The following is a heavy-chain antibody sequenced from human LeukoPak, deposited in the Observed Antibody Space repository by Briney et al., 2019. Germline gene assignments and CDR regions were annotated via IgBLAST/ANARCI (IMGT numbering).Heavy chain of an antibody. CDR3: VTRTGYSGYDFSDY. CDR2: ISSNGGST. D-gene: IGHD5-12*01. CDR1: GFTFSSYA. Sequence: GGSLRLSCSASGFTFSSYAMHWVRQAPGKGLEYASAISSNGGSTYYADSVKGRFTISRDNSKNTLYLQMSSLRAEDTAVYYCVTRTGYSGYDFSDYWGQGTLVTVSS. J-gene: IGHJ4*02. V-gene: IGHV3-64D*06.